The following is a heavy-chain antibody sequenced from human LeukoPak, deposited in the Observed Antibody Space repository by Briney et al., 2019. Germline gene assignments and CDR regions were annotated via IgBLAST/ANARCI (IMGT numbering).Heavy chain of an antibody. D-gene: IGHD1-26*01. CDR1: GFTFSTYW. Sequence: GGPLRLSCAASGFTFSTYWMNWVRQAPGKGLEWVANIRPDGSEKYFVDSVKGRFTISRDNAKNSLYLQMNSLRAEDTAVYYCLRSGGYWGQGTPVTVSS. V-gene: IGHV3-7*01. J-gene: IGHJ4*02. CDR2: IRPDGSEK. CDR3: LRSGGY.